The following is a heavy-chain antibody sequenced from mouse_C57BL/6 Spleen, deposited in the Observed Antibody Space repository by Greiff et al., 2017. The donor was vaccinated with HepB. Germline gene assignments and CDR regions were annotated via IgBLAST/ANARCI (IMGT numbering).Heavy chain of an antibody. CDR1: GFTFSSYA. CDR2: ISDGGSYT. J-gene: IGHJ1*03. D-gene: IGHD1-1*01. V-gene: IGHV5-4*03. Sequence: DVKLVESGGGLVKPGGSLKLSCAASGFTFSSYAMSWVRQTPEKRLEWVATISDGGSYTYYPDNVKGRFTISRDNAKNNLYLQMSHLKSEDTAMYYCARSITTSWYFDVWGTGTTVTVSS. CDR3: ARSITTSWYFDV.